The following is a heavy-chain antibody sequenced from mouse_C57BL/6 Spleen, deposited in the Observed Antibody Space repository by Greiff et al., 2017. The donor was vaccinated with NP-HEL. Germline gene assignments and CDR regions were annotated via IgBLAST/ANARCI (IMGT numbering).Heavy chain of an antibody. CDR1: GFTFSSYA. J-gene: IGHJ1*03. CDR3: ARDPYYYGSSPRYFDV. D-gene: IGHD1-1*01. Sequence: VESGGGLVKPGGSLKLSCAASGFTFSSYAMSWVRQTPEKRLEWVATISDGGSYTYYPDNVKGRFTISRDNAKNNLYLQMSHLKSEDTAMYYCARDPYYYGSSPRYFDVWGTGTTVTVSS. CDR2: ISDGGSYT. V-gene: IGHV5-4*01.